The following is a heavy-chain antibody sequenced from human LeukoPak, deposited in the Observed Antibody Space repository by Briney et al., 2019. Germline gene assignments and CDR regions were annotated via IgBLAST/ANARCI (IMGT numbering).Heavy chain of an antibody. CDR3: ASLYCSSTSCLHHYYYGMDV. J-gene: IGHJ6*02. CDR1: GFTFSTYN. V-gene: IGHV3-30*03. D-gene: IGHD2-2*01. Sequence: GGSLRLSCTASGFTFSTYNINWVRQAPGKGLEWVAVISYDGSNKYYADSVKGRFTISRDNSKNTLYLQMNSLRAEDTAVYYCASLYCSSTSCLHHYYYGMDVWGQGTTVTVSS. CDR2: ISYDGSNK.